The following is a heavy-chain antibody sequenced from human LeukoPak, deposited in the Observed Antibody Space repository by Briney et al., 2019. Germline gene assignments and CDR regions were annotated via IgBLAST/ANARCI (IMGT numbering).Heavy chain of an antibody. D-gene: IGHD4-23*01. Sequence: SETLSLTCTVSGDSISRYYWSWIRQPAGKGLEWIGRIYNGGIITYNPSLKSRVTMSIDTSNNQFSLRLRFVTAADTAVYYCARVSRGNSVGGDYWGQGTLVTVSS. CDR1: GDSISRYY. CDR2: IYNGGII. J-gene: IGHJ4*02. CDR3: ARVSRGNSVGGDY. V-gene: IGHV4-4*07.